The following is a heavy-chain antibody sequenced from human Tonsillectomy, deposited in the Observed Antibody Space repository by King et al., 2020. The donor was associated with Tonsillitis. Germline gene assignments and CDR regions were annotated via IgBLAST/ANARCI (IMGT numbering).Heavy chain of an antibody. CDR2: ISGSGGST. CDR3: AKDVTYYYYNSGYRHFDY. CDR1: EFTFSSYA. J-gene: IGHJ4*02. Sequence: VQLVESGGGSVQPGGSLRLSCAASEFTFSSYAMSWVRQAPGKGLEWVSAISGSGGSTYYAESVKGRFTISRDNSKNTLYLQMNSLRVEDTAVYYCAKDVTYYYYNSGYRHFDYWGQGTLVTVSS. V-gene: IGHV3-23*04. D-gene: IGHD3-22*01.